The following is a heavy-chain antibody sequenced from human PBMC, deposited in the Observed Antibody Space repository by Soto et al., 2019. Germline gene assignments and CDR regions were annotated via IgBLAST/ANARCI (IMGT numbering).Heavy chain of an antibody. Sequence: QVQLQESGPGLVKPSQTLSLTCTVSGGSISSGDYYWSWIRQPPGKGLEWIGYIYYSGSTYYNPSLTSRVTISVDTSKKQVSLKLSSVAAADTAVYYCARASFYGDSRGFDYWGQGTLVTVSS. D-gene: IGHD4-17*01. CDR3: ARASFYGDSRGFDY. CDR1: GGSISSGDYY. J-gene: IGHJ4*02. CDR2: IYYSGST. V-gene: IGHV4-30-4*01.